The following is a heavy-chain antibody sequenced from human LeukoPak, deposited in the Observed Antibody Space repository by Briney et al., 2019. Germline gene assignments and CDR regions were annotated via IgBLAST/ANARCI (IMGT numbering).Heavy chain of an antibody. Sequence: SETLSLTCAVYGGSFSGHYWTWIRQPPGKGLEWIGEINHSGSTNYNPSLKSRVTISVDTSKNQFSLKMSSVTAADTAVYNCARRPLVGGVDSWGQGTLVTVSS. V-gene: IGHV4-34*01. J-gene: IGHJ4*02. D-gene: IGHD1-26*01. CDR3: ARRPLVGGVDS. CDR2: INHSGST. CDR1: GGSFSGHY.